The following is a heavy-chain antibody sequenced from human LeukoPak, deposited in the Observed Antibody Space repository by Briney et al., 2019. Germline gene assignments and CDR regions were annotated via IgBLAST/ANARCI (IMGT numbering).Heavy chain of an antibody. CDR1: GGSISSGGYS. D-gene: IGHD3-10*01. CDR3: ARTEGMVRGVIMTNWFDP. J-gene: IGHJ5*02. V-gene: IGHV4-30-2*01. Sequence: LQTLSLTCAVSGGSISSGGYSWSWIRQPPGKGLEWIGYIYHSGSTYYNPSLKSRVTISVDRSKNQFSLKLSSVTAADTAVYYWARTEGMVRGVIMTNWFDPWGQGTLVTVSS. CDR2: IYHSGST.